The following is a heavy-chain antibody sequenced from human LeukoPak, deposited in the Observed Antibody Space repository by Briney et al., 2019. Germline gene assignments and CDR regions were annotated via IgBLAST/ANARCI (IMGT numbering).Heavy chain of an antibody. Sequence: GGSLRLSCAASGFTFSSYAMHWVRQAPGKGLEWVAVISYDGSNKYYADSVKGRFTISRDNSKNTLYLQMNSLRAEDTAVYYCARPEADYYDSSGYYFFDHWGQGTLVTVSS. V-gene: IGHV3-30*04. J-gene: IGHJ4*02. CDR1: GFTFSSYA. CDR2: ISYDGSNK. D-gene: IGHD3-22*01. CDR3: ARPEADYYDSSGYYFFDH.